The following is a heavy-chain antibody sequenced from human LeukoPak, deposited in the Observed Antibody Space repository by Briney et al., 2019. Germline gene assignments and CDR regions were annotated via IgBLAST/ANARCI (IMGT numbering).Heavy chain of an antibody. J-gene: IGHJ4*02. Sequence: GGSLRLSCAASGFTFSDYWMSWVRQAPGKGLEWVANIKEDGSEKYYVDSVEGRFTVSRDNAKSSLYLQMNSLRPEDTAVYYCARDPAAWDYWGRGTLVTVSS. CDR1: GFTFSDYW. D-gene: IGHD6-13*01. CDR2: IKEDGSEK. V-gene: IGHV3-7*01. CDR3: ARDPAAWDY.